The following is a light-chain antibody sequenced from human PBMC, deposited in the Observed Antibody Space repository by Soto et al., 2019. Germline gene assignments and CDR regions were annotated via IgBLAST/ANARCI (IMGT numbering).Light chain of an antibody. CDR2: TAS. Sequence: DIQLTQSPSSLSASVGDRVTITCRASQSISTSLNWYQHKAGKAPKLLIYTASSLQSGVPSRFRGSGSGTDFILTISSLQPEDVATYYCQQSYSMPRTFGQGTKVEIK. CDR3: QQSYSMPRT. V-gene: IGKV1-39*01. CDR1: QSISTS. J-gene: IGKJ1*01.